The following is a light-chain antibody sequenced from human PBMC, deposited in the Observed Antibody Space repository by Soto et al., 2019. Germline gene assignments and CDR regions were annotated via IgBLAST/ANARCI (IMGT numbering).Light chain of an antibody. CDR1: SSDVGGYNY. Sequence: QSALTQPPSASGSPGQSVTISCTGTSSDVGGYNYVSWYQQHPGRAPKLLIYAVSKRPSGVPDRFSGSKSGNTASLTVSGLQAEDEADYYCSSYTGTYTLWVFGGGTKLTVL. CDR2: AVS. J-gene: IGLJ3*02. V-gene: IGLV2-8*01. CDR3: SSYTGTYTLWV.